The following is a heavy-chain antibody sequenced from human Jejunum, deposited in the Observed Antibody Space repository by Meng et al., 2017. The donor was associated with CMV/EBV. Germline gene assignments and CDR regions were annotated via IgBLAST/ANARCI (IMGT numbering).Heavy chain of an antibody. CDR3: ARDRIPIFAGMDV. CDR2: IYCGGNT. Sequence: SGGPITTSNYYRTWIRQHPGKGLEYLGYIYCGGNTYYNPSLKSRLTISVDTSKNQFSLRLSSVTAADTAVYYCARDRIPIFAGMDVWGQGTTVTVSS. CDR1: GGPITTSNYY. D-gene: IGHD3-3*01. V-gene: IGHV4-31*02. J-gene: IGHJ6*02.